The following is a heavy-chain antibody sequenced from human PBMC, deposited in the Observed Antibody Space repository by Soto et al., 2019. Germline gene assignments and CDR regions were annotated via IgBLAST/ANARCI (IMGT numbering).Heavy chain of an antibody. Sequence: EVQLLESGGGLVQPGGSLRLSCAASGFPFSTYAMSWVRQAPGKGLEWVSAISGAGGSTYYADSVKGRFTVSRDNSKNTRYLQMNSLRAEDTAVYYCAKGFGGFGTYRYFDYWGQGTLVTVSS. CDR2: ISGAGGST. J-gene: IGHJ4*02. D-gene: IGHD1-26*01. V-gene: IGHV3-23*01. CDR1: GFPFSTYA. CDR3: AKGFGGFGTYRYFDY.